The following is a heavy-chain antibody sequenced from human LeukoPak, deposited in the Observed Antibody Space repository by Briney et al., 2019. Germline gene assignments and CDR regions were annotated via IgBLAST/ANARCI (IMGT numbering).Heavy chain of an antibody. Sequence: GVSLTLSCAASGFTFGNAWRKWVRQAPRKGLEWVGRIKSKTDGGTTDYAAPVKGGLTIARDDSKNTVSLQMNGLKPEDTAVYYCTTRGSGWYPFFDYWGQGRLVTVSS. CDR1: GFTFGNAW. CDR3: TTRGSGWYPFFDY. J-gene: IGHJ4*02. CDR2: IKSKTDGGTT. V-gene: IGHV3-15*07. D-gene: IGHD6-19*01.